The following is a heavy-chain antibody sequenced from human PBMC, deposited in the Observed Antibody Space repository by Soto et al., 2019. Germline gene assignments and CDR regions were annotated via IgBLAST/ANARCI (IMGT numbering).Heavy chain of an antibody. CDR1: GFTFSSYW. Sequence: GGSLRLSCAASGFTFSSYWMSWVRQAPGKGLEWVANIKQDGSEKYYVDSVKGRFTISRDNAKNSLYLQMNSLRAEDTAVYYCARDRHFWDYYFDYWGQGTLVTVSS. J-gene: IGHJ4*02. CDR3: ARDRHFWDYYFDY. CDR2: IKQDGSEK. V-gene: IGHV3-7*01. D-gene: IGHD3-3*02.